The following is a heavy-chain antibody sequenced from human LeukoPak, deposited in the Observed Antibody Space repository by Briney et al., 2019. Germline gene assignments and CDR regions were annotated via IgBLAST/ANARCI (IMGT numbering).Heavy chain of an antibody. CDR3: ARDRCTNGVCYLDY. CDR1: GFTFSGSA. CDR2: ISFSGGST. J-gene: IGHJ4*02. V-gene: IGHV3-23*01. D-gene: IGHD2-8*01. Sequence: TGGSLRLSCAASGFTFSGSAMSWVRQAPGKGLEWVSLISFSGGSTYYADSVKGRFTISRDNSRNTLSLQMNNLRAEDTAVYYCARDRCTNGVCYLDYWGQGTLVTVSS.